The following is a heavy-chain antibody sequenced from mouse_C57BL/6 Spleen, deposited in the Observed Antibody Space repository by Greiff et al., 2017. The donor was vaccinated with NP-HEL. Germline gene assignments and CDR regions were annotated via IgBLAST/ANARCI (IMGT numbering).Heavy chain of an antibody. J-gene: IGHJ3*01. Sequence: EVKLQESGPELVKPGASVKIPCKASGYTFTDYNMDWVKQSHGKSLEWIGDINPNNGGTIYNQKFKGKATLTVDKSSSTAYMELRSLTSEDTAVYYCARGLGAYDEAYWGQGTLVTVSA. CDR2: INPNNGGT. CDR3: ARGLGAYDEAY. D-gene: IGHD2-12*01. CDR1: GYTFTDYN. V-gene: IGHV1-18*01.